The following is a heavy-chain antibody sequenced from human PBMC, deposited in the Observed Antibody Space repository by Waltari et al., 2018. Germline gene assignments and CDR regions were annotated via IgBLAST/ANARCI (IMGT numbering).Heavy chain of an antibody. Sequence: EVQLVESGGRVVRPGESLRVSCAASGFMFGNFGMTWVRQVPGKGLVGVASINLVGSSIGYLESVKGRFIISRDNAKDSVYLEMHSLRAEDTALYYCARNQGLYGSGSIKPGAFDLWGQGTMVTVSS. CDR3: ARNQGLYGSGSIKPGAFDL. CDR2: INLVGSSI. J-gene: IGHJ3*01. V-gene: IGHV3-20*04. D-gene: IGHD3-10*01. CDR1: GFMFGNFG.